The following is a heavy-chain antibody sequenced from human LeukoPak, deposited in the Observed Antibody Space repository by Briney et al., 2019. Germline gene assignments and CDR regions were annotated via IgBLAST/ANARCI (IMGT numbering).Heavy chain of an antibody. V-gene: IGHV4-39*07. Sequence: SETLSLTCTVSGGSITSSSYYWGWIRQPPGKGLEWIGSIYYSGNTYYNPSLKSRVIMSVDTSTNQLSLMLTSVTAADTAVYYCARFATVTVPNWLDSWGQGTLVTVSS. J-gene: IGHJ5*01. D-gene: IGHD4-11*01. CDR2: IYYSGNT. CDR1: GGSITSSSYY. CDR3: ARFATVTVPNWLDS.